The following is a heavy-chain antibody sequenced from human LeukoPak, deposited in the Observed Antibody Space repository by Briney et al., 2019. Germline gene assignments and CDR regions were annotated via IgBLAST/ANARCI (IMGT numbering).Heavy chain of an antibody. J-gene: IGHJ5*02. Sequence: KPSETLSLTCTVSGRSISSYYWSWVRHPPGKGLEWVWYIYYSGSNNYNPSLKSRVTISEETSKNQFSLKLSSVTPADPAVYYCARVDYDGSGSPNWFDPWGQGTLVTVFS. V-gene: IGHV4-59*01. CDR3: ARVDYDGSGSPNWFDP. CDR2: IYYSGSN. CDR1: GRSISSYY. D-gene: IGHD3-10*01.